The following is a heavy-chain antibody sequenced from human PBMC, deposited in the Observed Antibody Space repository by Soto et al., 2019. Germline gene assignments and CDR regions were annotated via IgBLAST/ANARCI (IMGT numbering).Heavy chain of an antibody. J-gene: IGHJ4*02. CDR3: ARRYGDCIDF. CDR2: IYYSGNT. D-gene: IGHD4-17*01. Sequence: QVQLQESGPGLVKPSETLSLTCTVSGGSISSYYWSWILQPPGKGLEWIGYIYYSGNTNYKPSHKSRVTISVNTSKIQFSLQLSSVTAADTAVYYCARRYGDCIDFWGQGTLVTVSS. V-gene: IGHV4-59*08. CDR1: GGSISSYY.